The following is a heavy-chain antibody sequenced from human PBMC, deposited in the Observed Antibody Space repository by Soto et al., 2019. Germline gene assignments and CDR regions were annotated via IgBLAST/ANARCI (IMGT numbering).Heavy chain of an antibody. CDR2: ISGSGGST. Sequence: EVQLLESGGGLVQPGGSLRLSCAASGFTFSSYAMSWVRQAPGKGLEWVSAISGSGGSTYYADSVKGRFTISRDNSKNTLYLQLNSLRAEDTAVYYCAKDSIDYGDYEPELWGQGTLVTVSS. CDR1: GFTFSSYA. J-gene: IGHJ4*02. V-gene: IGHV3-23*01. CDR3: AKDSIDYGDYEPEL. D-gene: IGHD4-17*01.